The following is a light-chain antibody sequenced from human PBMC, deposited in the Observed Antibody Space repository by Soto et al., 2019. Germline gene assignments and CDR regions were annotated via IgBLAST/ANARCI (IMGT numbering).Light chain of an antibody. CDR2: EVA. CDR3: SSYTNTLNYV. Sequence: QSVLTQPASVSGSPGQSITISCSGTGGDIGSYDFVSWYQQHPGKAPKLLIFEVANRPSGVSDRFSGSKSGTTASLTISGLQAEDEADYYCSSYTNTLNYVFGSGTKLTVL. J-gene: IGLJ1*01. CDR1: GGDIGSYDF. V-gene: IGLV2-14*01.